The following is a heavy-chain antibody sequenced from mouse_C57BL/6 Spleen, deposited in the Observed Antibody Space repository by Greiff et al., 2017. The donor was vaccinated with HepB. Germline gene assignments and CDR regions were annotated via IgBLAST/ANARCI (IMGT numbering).Heavy chain of an antibody. CDR2: ISYSGST. V-gene: IGHV3-1*01. CDR1: GYSITSGYY. Sequence: EVKLQESGPGMVKPSQSLSLTCTVTGYSITSGYYWHWIRHFPGNKLEWMGYISYSGSTNYNPSLKSRISITHDTSKNHFFLKLNSVTTEDTATYYCARGYGNYDWFAYWGQGTLVTVSA. D-gene: IGHD2-1*01. CDR3: ARGYGNYDWFAY. J-gene: IGHJ3*01.